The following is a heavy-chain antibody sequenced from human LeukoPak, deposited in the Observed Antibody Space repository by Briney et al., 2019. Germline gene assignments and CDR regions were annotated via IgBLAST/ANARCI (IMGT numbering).Heavy chain of an antibody. CDR1: RYSFYKYA. CDR2: INGGGDIT. CDR3: AKRYGDSTGWFFDF. D-gene: IGHD6-13*01. J-gene: IGHJ4*02. V-gene: IGHV3-23*01. Sequence: PGGSLRRSCEGSRYSFYKYALTWVRQAPGKGLEWVSSINGGGDITYYAESVKGRFTVSRDNSKNTLFLPMNSLRAEDPAVFYCAKRYGDSTGWFFDFWGQGSLVTVSS.